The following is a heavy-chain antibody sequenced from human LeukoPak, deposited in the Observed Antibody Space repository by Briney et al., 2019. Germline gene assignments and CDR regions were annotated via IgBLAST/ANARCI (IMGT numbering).Heavy chain of an antibody. CDR3: ARGNYYDSSGYYVTEYFQH. CDR2: IYHSGST. V-gene: IGHV4-30-2*01. Sequence: PSETLSLTCAVSGGSISSGGYSWSWIRQPPGKGLEWIGYIYHSGSTYYNPSLKSRVTISVDRSKNQFSLKLSSVTAADTAVYYCARGNYYDSSGYYVTEYFQHWGQGTLVTVSS. CDR1: GGSISSGGYS. D-gene: IGHD3-22*01. J-gene: IGHJ1*01.